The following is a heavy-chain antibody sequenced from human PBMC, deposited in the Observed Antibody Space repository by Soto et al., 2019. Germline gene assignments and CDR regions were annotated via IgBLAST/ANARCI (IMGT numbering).Heavy chain of an antibody. CDR1: GYTFTGYG. CDR2: ISAHNGNT. J-gene: IGHJ1*01. Sequence: QVPLVQSGAEVKKPGASVKVSCQASGYTFTGYGFSWVRQAPGQGLEWMGWISAHNGNTIYSPRPQDRVTMTTATSTSTAFMEVRGLRSDDTAVYYCAICSTGYCDDGLSLKYWGQGTLVTVSS. V-gene: IGHV1-18*01. D-gene: IGHD4-17*01. CDR3: AICSTGYCDDGLSLKY.